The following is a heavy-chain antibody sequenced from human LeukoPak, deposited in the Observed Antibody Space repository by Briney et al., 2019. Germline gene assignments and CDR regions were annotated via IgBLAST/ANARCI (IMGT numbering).Heavy chain of an antibody. D-gene: IGHD3-22*01. CDR3: ARDREYYDSSGYYSFDY. CDR1: GGSISSSSYY. CDR2: IYYSGST. Sequence: SETLSLTCTVSGGSISSSSYYWGWIRQPPGKGLEWIGSIYYSGSTYYNPSLKSRVTISVDTSKNQFSLKLSSVTAADTAVYYCARDREYYDSSGYYSFDYWSQGTLVTVSS. J-gene: IGHJ4*02. V-gene: IGHV4-39*07.